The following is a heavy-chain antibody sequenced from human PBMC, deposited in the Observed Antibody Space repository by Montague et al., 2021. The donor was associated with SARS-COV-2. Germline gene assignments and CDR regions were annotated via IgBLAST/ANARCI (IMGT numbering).Heavy chain of an antibody. CDR1: GFSLNNRLSV. D-gene: IGHD6-19*01. CDR3: ATQEDPSGWIPGPFDF. J-gene: IGHJ4*02. V-gene: IGHV4-39*01. Sequence: LVKPTQTLTLTCTVSGFSLNNRLSVTWVRQPPGKGLEWIGSMYYRGSTYYNPSLKSRVFISVDTTKKQLSLTLTSVTAADTAVYYCATQEDPSGWIPGPFDFWGQGTLLSVSS. CDR2: MYYRGST.